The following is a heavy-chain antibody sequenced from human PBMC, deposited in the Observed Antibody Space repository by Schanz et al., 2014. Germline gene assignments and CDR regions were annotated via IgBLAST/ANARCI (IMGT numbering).Heavy chain of an antibody. CDR2: ISSSGTTI. J-gene: IGHJ6*03. CDR3: ARDGDRFYHNYYMDV. CDR1: GFTVSSDH. D-gene: IGHD4-17*01. Sequence: EVQLVESGGGFVQPGGSLGLSCVVSGFTVSSDHMSWVRQAPGKGLEWVSYISSSGTTIYYADSVKGRFTVSRDNARNSLYLHMNTLGAEDTAVYYCARDGDRFYHNYYMDVWGKGTTVTVSS. V-gene: IGHV3-48*01.